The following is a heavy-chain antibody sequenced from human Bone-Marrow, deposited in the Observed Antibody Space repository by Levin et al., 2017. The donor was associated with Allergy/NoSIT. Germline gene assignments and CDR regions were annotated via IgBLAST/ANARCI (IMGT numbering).Heavy chain of an antibody. CDR1: EFTFGNYW. V-gene: IGHV3-7*04. Sequence: GESLKISCAASEFTFGNYWMSWVRQAPGKGLEWVANINEDGSEEYYVDSMKGRFTISRDNAKSSLHLQINSLRAEDTAVYYCARVSLDQSYFDYWGQGILVTVSS. CDR3: ARVSLDQSYFDY. J-gene: IGHJ4*02. CDR2: INEDGSEE.